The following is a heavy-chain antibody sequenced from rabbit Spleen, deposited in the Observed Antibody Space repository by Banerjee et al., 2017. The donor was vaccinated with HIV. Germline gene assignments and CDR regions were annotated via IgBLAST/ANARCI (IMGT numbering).Heavy chain of an antibody. CDR2: IDLGDGST. D-gene: IGHD1-1*01. CDR1: GFDFSSNA. Sequence: QEQLVESGGGLVQPEGSLTLTCKAAGFDFSSNAMCWVRQAPGKGLEWIACIDLGDGSTYDASWVNGRFSISRSTSLKTVTLQMTSLTVADTATYFCARDTSTSFSSYGMDLWGQGTLVT. CDR3: ARDTSTSFSSYGMDL. V-gene: IGHV1S47*01. J-gene: IGHJ3*01.